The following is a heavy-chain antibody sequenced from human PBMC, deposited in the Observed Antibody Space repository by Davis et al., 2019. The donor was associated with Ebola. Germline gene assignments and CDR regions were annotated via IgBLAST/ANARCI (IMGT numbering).Heavy chain of an antibody. CDR3: ATTIFGVALHDY. V-gene: IGHV3-7*03. J-gene: IGHJ4*02. CDR2: IKQDGSEK. D-gene: IGHD3-3*01. Sequence: GGSLRLSCAASGFTFSSYWMSWVRQAPGKGLEWVANIKQDGSEKYYVDSVKGRFTIYRDNAKNSLYLQMNSLRAEDTAVYYCATTIFGVALHDYWGQGTLVTVSS. CDR1: GFTFSSYW.